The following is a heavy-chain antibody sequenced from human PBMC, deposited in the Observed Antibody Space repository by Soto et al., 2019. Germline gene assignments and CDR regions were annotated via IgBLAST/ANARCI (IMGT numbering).Heavy chain of an antibody. D-gene: IGHD1-1*01. CDR1: GGSISSSSYY. J-gene: IGHJ4*02. CDR3: ARRGTGTTSGLYDY. Sequence: QLQLQESGPGLVKPSETLSLTCTVSGGSISSSSYYWGWIRQPPGKGLEWIGSIYYSGSTYYNPSLKSRVTISVDTSKTQFSLKLSSVTAADTAVYYCARRGTGTTSGLYDYWGQGTLVTVSS. CDR2: IYYSGST. V-gene: IGHV4-39*01.